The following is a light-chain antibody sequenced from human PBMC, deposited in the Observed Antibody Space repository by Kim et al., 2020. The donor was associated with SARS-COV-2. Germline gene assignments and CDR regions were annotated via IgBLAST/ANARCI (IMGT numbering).Light chain of an antibody. J-gene: IGLJ2*01. CDR1: SLRSYY. Sequence: SSELTQDPAVSVALGQTVRITCQGDSLRSYYATWYQHKPGQAPVLVIYGKNNRPSGIPDRFSGSSSGNTASLTITGAQADDEADYYCNSRDSSGNHVLFG. V-gene: IGLV3-19*01. CDR3: NSRDSSGNHVL. CDR2: GKN.